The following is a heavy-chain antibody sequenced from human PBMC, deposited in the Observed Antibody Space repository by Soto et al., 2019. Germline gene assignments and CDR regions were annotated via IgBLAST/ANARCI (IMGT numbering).Heavy chain of an antibody. CDR1: GGSISSYY. CDR2: IYYSGST. V-gene: IGHV4-59*01. J-gene: IGHJ6*02. Sequence: PSETLCLTCTVAGGSISSYYWSWIRQPPGKGLEWIGYIYYSGSTNYNPSLKSRVTISVDTSKNQFSLKLSSVTAADTAVYYCAELAGYCSGTSCYGNYAMDVWGQGTTVTVSS. D-gene: IGHD2-2*01. CDR3: AELAGYCSGTSCYGNYAMDV.